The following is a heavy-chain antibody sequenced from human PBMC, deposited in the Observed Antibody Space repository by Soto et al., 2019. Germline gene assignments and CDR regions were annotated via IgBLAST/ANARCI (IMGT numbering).Heavy chain of an antibody. V-gene: IGHV4-59*02. CDR1: GVSVTSYY. CDR3: AREQYNWKL. J-gene: IGHJ4*02. Sequence: PSETLSLTCSVSGVSVTSYYWTWIRHSPGKGLECIGYVYHTGNTYYNPSLKSRVTISLDTSKNQVSLRLRSVTAADTAVYYCAREQYNWKLWGQGTLGTV. CDR2: VYHTGNT. D-gene: IGHD1-20*01.